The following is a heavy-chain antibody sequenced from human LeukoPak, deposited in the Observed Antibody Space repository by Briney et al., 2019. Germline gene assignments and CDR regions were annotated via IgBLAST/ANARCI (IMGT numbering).Heavy chain of an antibody. J-gene: IGHJ6*03. CDR2: ISGSGGST. D-gene: IGHD3-10*01. Sequence: GGSLRLSCAASGFTVSSYAMSWVRQAPGKGLGWVSAISGSGGSTYYADSVKGRFTISSDNSKNTLYLQMNSLRAEDTAVYYCAKDQKLLTYYYDYMDVWGKGTTVTVSS. CDR1: GFTVSSYA. V-gene: IGHV3-23*01. CDR3: AKDQKLLTYYYDYMDV.